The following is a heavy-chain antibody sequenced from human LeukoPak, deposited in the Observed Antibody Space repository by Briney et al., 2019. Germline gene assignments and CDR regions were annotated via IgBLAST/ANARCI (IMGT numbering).Heavy chain of an antibody. CDR2: IYTSGST. V-gene: IGHV4-61*02. D-gene: IGHD1-26*01. CDR3: ARDYLGGWELFH. J-gene: IGHJ4*02. Sequence: KASETLSLTCTVSGGSISSGSYYWSWIRQPAGKGLEWIGRIYTSGSTNYNPSLKSRVTISVDTSKNQFSLKLSSVTAADTAVYYCARDYLGGWELFHWGQGTLVTVSS. CDR1: GGSISSGSYY.